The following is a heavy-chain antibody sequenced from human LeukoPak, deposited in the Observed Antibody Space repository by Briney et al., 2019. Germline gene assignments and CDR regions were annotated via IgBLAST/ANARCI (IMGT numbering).Heavy chain of an antibody. CDR2: INPNSGGT. D-gene: IGHD3-22*01. CDR1: GYRFTGYY. CDR3: ARTNPTYYYDSSGYYPGGY. Sequence: ASVKVSCKASGYRFTGYYIHWVRQAPGQGLEWMAWINPNSGGTNYAQNFQGRVTVTRDTSVSTAYMEVSRLRSDDTAVYYCARTNPTYYYDSSGYYPGGYWGQGTLVTVSS. V-gene: IGHV1-2*02. J-gene: IGHJ4*02.